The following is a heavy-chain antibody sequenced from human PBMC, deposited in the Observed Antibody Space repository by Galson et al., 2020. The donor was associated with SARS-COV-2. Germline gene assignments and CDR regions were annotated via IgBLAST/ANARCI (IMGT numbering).Heavy chain of an antibody. CDR2: IYYSGST. CDR1: GGSVSSGSYY. Sequence: LSLTCTVSGGSVSSGSYYWSWIRQPPGKGLEWIGYIYYSGSTNYNPSLKSRVTISVDTSKNQFSLKLSSVTAADTAVYYCARDRITMVQDYAFDIWGQGTMVTVSS. D-gene: IGHD3-10*01. J-gene: IGHJ3*02. V-gene: IGHV4-61*01. CDR3: ARDRITMVQDYAFDI.